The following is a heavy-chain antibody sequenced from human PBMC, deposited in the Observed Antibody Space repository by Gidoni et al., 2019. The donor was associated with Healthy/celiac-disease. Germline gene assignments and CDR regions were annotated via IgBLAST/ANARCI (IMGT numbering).Heavy chain of an antibody. CDR2: IKQDGSEK. J-gene: IGHJ4*02. CDR1: GFTFSSYW. CDR3: ARAHSYYYDSSGP. D-gene: IGHD3-22*01. Sequence: EVQLVESGGGLVQPGGSLRLSCAASGFTFSSYWMSWVRQAPGKGLEWVANIKQDGSEKYYVDSVEGRFTISRDNAKNSLYLKMNSLRAEDTAVYYCARAHSYYYDSSGPWGQGTLVTVSS. V-gene: IGHV3-7*05.